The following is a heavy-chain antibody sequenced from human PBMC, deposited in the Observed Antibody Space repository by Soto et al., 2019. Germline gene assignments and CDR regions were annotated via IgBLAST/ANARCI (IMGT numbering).Heavy chain of an antibody. V-gene: IGHV3-74*01. Sequence: PGGSLRLSCAASGFTFSSYGMQWVRQAPGKGLVWVSRINSEGTTTTYADSVKGRFTISRDNAKNTLYLQMNSLRAEDTAVYYCGRAPGGTGIVDYWGQGTLVTVSS. CDR3: GRAPGGTGIVDY. CDR1: GFTFSSYG. D-gene: IGHD7-27*01. J-gene: IGHJ4*02. CDR2: INSEGTTT.